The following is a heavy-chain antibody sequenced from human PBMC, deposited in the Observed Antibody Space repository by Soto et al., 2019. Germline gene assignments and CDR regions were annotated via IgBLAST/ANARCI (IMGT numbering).Heavy chain of an antibody. CDR2: FYYTGTT. D-gene: IGHD2-8*02. Sequence: SETLSLTCTVSGASLSSGSYYWSWIRQPPGRGLEWIGYFYYTGTTKYNPSLESRVTISADTSKNQFSLNLTSVTAADTAVYYCARISYWVKDYWGQGALVTVSS. CDR1: GASLSSGSYY. J-gene: IGHJ4*02. CDR3: ARISYWVKDY. V-gene: IGHV4-61*01.